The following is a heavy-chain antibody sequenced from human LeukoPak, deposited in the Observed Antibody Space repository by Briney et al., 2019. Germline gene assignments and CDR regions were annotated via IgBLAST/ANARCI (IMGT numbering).Heavy chain of an antibody. Sequence: GGSLRLSCAASGFTFSSYAMHWVRQAPGKGLEWVAVISYDGSNKYYADSVKGRFTISRDNSKNTLYLQMNSLRAEDTAVYYCAKEGSFVIVVVTHWGQGTLVTVSS. CDR3: AKEGSFVIVVVTH. V-gene: IGHV3-30-3*01. D-gene: IGHD3-22*01. J-gene: IGHJ4*02. CDR1: GFTFSSYA. CDR2: ISYDGSNK.